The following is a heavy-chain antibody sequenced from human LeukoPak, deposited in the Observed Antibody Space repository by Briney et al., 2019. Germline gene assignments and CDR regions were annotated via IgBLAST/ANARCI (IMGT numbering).Heavy chain of an antibody. D-gene: IGHD3-16*01. CDR1: GFTFSDFY. J-gene: IGHJ4*02. CDR2: ISTSGSST. Sequence: GGSLRLSCAASGFTFSDFYMTWIRQAPGKGLDWVSYISTSGSSTNYADSLKGRFTISRDNAKKSLYLQMNTLRGDDTAVYYCARLGGWSFDYWGQGTLVTVSS. V-gene: IGHV3-11*03. CDR3: ARLGGWSFDY.